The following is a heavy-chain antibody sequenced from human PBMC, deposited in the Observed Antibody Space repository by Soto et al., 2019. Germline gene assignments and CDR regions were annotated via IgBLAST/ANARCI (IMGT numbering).Heavy chain of an antibody. Sequence: GGSLRLSCAASGFTFSSYWMHWVRQAPGKGLVKVSHINSDGSSTSYAESVEGRFTISRDNARNTLYQQMNSLRDEDTDVYYFARVVYTGYEYDFYYWGQGSLVTVSS. V-gene: IGHV3-74*01. CDR1: GFTFSSYW. CDR3: ARVVYTGYEYDFYY. CDR2: INSDGSST. J-gene: IGHJ4*02. D-gene: IGHD5-12*01.